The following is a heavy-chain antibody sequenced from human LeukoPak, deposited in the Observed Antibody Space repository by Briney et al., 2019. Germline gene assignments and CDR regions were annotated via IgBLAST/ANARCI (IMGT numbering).Heavy chain of an antibody. CDR3: ARGAWHTWNDIRHFDF. Sequence: ASVKVSCKASGYNFANYYIHWVRQAPGQGLEWMGWISPNSGATNYALEFQGRVTMTTDTSITTAYMELSSLTSDDTALYFCARGAWHTWNDIRHFDFWGQGTLVTVSS. V-gene: IGHV1-2*02. J-gene: IGHJ4*02. CDR2: ISPNSGAT. D-gene: IGHD1-1*01. CDR1: GYNFANYY.